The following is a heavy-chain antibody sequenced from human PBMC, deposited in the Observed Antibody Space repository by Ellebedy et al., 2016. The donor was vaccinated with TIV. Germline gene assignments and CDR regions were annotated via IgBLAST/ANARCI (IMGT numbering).Heavy chain of an antibody. CDR2: INPSVGST. CDR3: ARARSSGWLHTPDY. Sequence: AASVKVSCKASGYTFTSYFMHWVRQAPGQGLEWMGIINPSVGSTTYAQKLQGRVTMTRDTSTSTVYMELSSLRSEDTAVYYSARARSSGWLHTPDYWGQGTLVTVSS. J-gene: IGHJ4*02. V-gene: IGHV1-46*04. CDR1: GYTFTSYF. D-gene: IGHD6-19*01.